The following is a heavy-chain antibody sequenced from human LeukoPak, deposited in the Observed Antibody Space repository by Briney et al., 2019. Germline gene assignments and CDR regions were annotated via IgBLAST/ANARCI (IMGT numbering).Heavy chain of an antibody. CDR1: GGTFSSYA. CDR2: IIPIFGTA. D-gene: IGHD6-13*01. CDR3: ARVLIGSSWPNNCFDP. V-gene: IGHV1-69*05. J-gene: IGHJ5*02. Sequence: SVKVSCKASGGTFSSYAISWLRQAPGQGLEWMGRIIPIFGTANYAQKFQGRVTITTDESTSTAYMELSSLRSEDTAVYYCARVLIGSSWPNNCFDPWGQGTLVTVSS.